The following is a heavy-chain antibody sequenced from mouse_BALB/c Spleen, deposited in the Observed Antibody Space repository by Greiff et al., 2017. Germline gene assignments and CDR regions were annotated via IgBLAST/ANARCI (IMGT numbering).Heavy chain of an antibody. CDR2: ISYDGST. D-gene: IGHD1-1*01. CDR1: GYSITSGYY. V-gene: IGHV3-6*02. CDR3: ARGVDYYGSPYFDY. Sequence: VQLKESGPGLVKPSQSLSLTCSVTGYSITSGYYWNWIRQFPGNTLEWMGYISYDGSTNYNPSLKNRISITRDTSKNQFFLKLNSVTTEDTATYYCARGVDYYGSPYFDYWGQGTTLTVSS. J-gene: IGHJ2*01.